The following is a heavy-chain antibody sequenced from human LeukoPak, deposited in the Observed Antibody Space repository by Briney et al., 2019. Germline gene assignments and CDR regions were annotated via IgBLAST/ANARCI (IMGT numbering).Heavy chain of an antibody. J-gene: IGHJ4*02. Sequence: KPSETLSLTCAVYGGSFSGYYWSWIRQPPGKGLEWIGEINHSGSTNYNPSLKSRVTISVDTSKNQFSLKLSSVTAADTAVYYCARHARSTGSGSYRAFDYWGQGTLLTVSS. CDR3: ARHARSTGSGSYRAFDY. CDR2: INHSGST. D-gene: IGHD3-10*01. V-gene: IGHV4-34*01. CDR1: GGSFSGYY.